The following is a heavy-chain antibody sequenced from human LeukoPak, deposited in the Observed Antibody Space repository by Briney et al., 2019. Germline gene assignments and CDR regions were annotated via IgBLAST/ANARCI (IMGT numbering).Heavy chain of an antibody. CDR1: GFTFSSYG. CDR2: IWYDGSNK. V-gene: IGHV3-33*01. D-gene: IGHD1-7*01. Sequence: GRSLRLSCAASGFTFSSYGMHWVRQAPGKGLEWVAVIWYDGSNKYYADSVKDRFSISRDNSKNTLYLQMNSLRAEDTAVYYCARWPTGTTGIDYYYMDVWGKGTTVTVSS. J-gene: IGHJ6*03. CDR3: ARWPTGTTGIDYYYMDV.